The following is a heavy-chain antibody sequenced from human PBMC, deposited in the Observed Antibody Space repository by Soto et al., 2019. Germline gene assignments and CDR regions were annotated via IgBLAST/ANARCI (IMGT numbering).Heavy chain of an antibody. V-gene: IGHV6-1*01. D-gene: IGHD1-7*01. Sequence: SQTLSLTCAISGDSVSSNSAAWNWIRQSPSRGLEWLGRTYYRSRWYNDYAVSVKSRITVNPDTSKNQFSLHLNSVTPEDTVFYYCAGTTTLQWYYMDVWDKGTTVTVSS. J-gene: IGHJ6*03. CDR2: TYYRSRWYN. CDR3: AGTTTLQWYYMDV. CDR1: GDSVSSNSAA.